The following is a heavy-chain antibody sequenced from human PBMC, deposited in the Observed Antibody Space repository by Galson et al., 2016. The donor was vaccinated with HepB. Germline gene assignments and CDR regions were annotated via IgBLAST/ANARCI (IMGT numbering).Heavy chain of an antibody. J-gene: IGHJ5*02. D-gene: IGHD6-19*01. CDR2: ISTYNGNT. CDR1: GYIFTTYG. CDR3: ARDHIPRYMSGWYGRMYNWFDP. V-gene: IGHV1-18*04. Sequence: SVKVSCKASGYIFTTYGITWVRQAPGQGMEWMGWISTYNGNTNYSQTVQGRVTMTTDTSTSTAYLELRSLRSDDTAIYYCARDHIPRYMSGWYGRMYNWFDPWGQGTLVTVSS.